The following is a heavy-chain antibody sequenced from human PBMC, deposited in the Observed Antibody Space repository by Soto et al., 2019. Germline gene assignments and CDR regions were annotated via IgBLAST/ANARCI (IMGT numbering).Heavy chain of an antibody. J-gene: IGHJ4*02. D-gene: IGHD2-2*01. V-gene: IGHV3-23*01. CDR2: ISGSANIA. Sequence: EVQLLESGGGLVQRGGSLRLSCAASRFTFSSYAMSWVRQAPGKGLEWVSAISGSANIAYYGDSVKGRFTMSRDNSKNTLYLQMNSLRAEYTAVYYCAKGGDIVVVPAATFDYWGQGTLVAVSS. CDR1: RFTFSSYA. CDR3: AKGGDIVVVPAATFDY.